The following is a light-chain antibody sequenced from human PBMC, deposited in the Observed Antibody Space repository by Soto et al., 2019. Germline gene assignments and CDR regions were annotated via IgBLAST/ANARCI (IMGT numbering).Light chain of an antibody. CDR1: QSVSSNY. CDR3: QQYGGLPRT. Sequence: EIVLTQSPGTVSLSPGERATLSCRASQSVSSNYLAWYQQKPGQAPRLLIYGASSRATGIPDRFSGSGSGTDFTLIISRLEPEDFAVYYCQQYGGLPRTFGQGTKVEIK. J-gene: IGKJ1*01. CDR2: GAS. V-gene: IGKV3-20*01.